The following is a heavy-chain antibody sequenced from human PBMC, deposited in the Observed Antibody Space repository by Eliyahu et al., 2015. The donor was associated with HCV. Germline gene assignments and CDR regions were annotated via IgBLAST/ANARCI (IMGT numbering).Heavy chain of an antibody. D-gene: IGHD2-21*01. CDR3: ARANDWRIDY. V-gene: IGHV3-74*01. Sequence: EEQLVESGGGLVQPGGSLXLSXXASGFXFSSXWIQWVRQGPGGGLVXVSRISRDGSDIRYGDSVKGRFTISRDNAKNTLYLEMNSLRVEDTARYYCARANDWRIDYWGQGTLVTVSP. J-gene: IGHJ4*02. CDR2: ISRDGSDI. CDR1: GFXFSSXW.